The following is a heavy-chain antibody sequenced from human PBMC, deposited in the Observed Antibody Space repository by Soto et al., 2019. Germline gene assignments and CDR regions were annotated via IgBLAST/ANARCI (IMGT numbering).Heavy chain of an antibody. CDR3: AKDHAYDSSGYSYDYFDY. V-gene: IGHV3-21*01. Sequence: EVQLVESGGGLVKPGGSLRLSCAASGFTFSSYSMNWVRQAPGKGLEWVSSISSSSSYIYYADSVKGRFTISRDNAKNSLYLQMNSLRAEDTAVYYCAKDHAYDSSGYSYDYFDYWGQGTLVSVSS. D-gene: IGHD3-22*01. J-gene: IGHJ4*02. CDR2: ISSSSSYI. CDR1: GFTFSSYS.